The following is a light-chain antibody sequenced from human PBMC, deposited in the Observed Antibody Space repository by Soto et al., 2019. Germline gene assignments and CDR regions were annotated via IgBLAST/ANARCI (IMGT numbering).Light chain of an antibody. CDR3: SSYTSTTGYV. Sequence: QSVLTQPASVSGSPGQSITISCTGTSSYVGGYNYVSWYQQHPGKAPKLMIYDVSNRPSGVSNRFSGSKSGNTASLTISGLQAEDEADYYCSSYTSTTGYVFGPGTKVTVL. V-gene: IGLV2-14*01. CDR2: DVS. CDR1: SSYVGGYNY. J-gene: IGLJ1*01.